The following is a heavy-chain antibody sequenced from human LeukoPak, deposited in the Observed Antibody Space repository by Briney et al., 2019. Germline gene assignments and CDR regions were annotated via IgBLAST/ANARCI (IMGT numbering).Heavy chain of an antibody. CDR2: INHSGST. CDR3: ATSRWGLYYYYMDV. D-gene: IGHD3-16*01. CDR1: GGSFSGYY. V-gene: IGHV4-34*01. Sequence: SETLSLTCAVYGGSFSGYYWSWIRQPPGKGLEWIGEINHSGSTNYNPSLKSRVTISVDTSKNQFSLKLSSVTAADTAVYYCATSRWGLYYYYMDVWGKGTTVTVSS. J-gene: IGHJ6*03.